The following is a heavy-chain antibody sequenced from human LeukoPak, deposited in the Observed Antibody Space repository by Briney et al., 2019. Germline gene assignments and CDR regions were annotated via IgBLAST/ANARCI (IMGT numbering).Heavy chain of an antibody. V-gene: IGHV4-39*01. Sequence: SETLSLTCAVSGDYISSSSYYWGWIRQSPGTGLEWIGDIYHSGRTYYNPSLKSRVAISIDTSKNQFSLRLRSMTAADTAVFYCPRRRYYDSTGYFEWGRGTLVTVSS. CDR3: PRRRYYDSTGYFE. D-gene: IGHD3-22*01. CDR2: IYHSGRT. CDR1: GDYISSSSYY. J-gene: IGHJ1*01.